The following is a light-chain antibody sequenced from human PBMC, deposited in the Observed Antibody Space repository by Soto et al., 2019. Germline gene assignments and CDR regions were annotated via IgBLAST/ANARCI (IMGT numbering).Light chain of an antibody. CDR1: QTVSSD. J-gene: IGKJ1*01. CDR3: QQYNIWPWT. V-gene: IGKV3-15*01. Sequence: VMTQSPATLSVSPGESASLSCRASQTVSSDLAWYQQKPGQAPRLLIYGVSTRATGIPARLSGSGSGTEFTLTISSLQSEDFAVYYCQQYNIWPWTFGRGTKVDIK. CDR2: GVS.